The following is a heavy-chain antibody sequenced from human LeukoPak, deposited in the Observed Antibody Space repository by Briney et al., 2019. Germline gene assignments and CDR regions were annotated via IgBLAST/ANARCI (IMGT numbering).Heavy chain of an antibody. J-gene: IGHJ4*02. CDR1: GFTFSSYA. D-gene: IGHD1-26*01. CDR3: AKDSAGIAAPQAFGY. Sequence: GGSLRLSCAASGFTFSSYAMSWVRQAPGKGLEWVSAISGSGGSTYYADSVKGRFTISRDNSKNTLYLQMNSLRAGDTAVYYCAKDSAGIAAPQAFGYWGQGTLVTVSS. V-gene: IGHV3-23*01. CDR2: ISGSGGST.